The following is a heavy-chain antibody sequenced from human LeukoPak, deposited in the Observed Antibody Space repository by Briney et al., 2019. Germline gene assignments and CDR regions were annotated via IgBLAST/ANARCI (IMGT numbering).Heavy chain of an antibody. J-gene: IGHJ3*02. CDR2: IYYSGST. CDR3: ARGYRSSTSCPRGRAFDI. D-gene: IGHD2-2*01. CDR1: GGSVSSGSYY. V-gene: IGHV4-61*01. Sequence: TSSETLSLTCTVSGGSVSSGSYYWSWIRQPPGKGLEWIGYIYYSGSTNYNPSLKSRVTISVDTSKNQFSLRLSSVTAADTAVYYCARGYRSSTSCPRGRAFDIWGQGTMVTVSS.